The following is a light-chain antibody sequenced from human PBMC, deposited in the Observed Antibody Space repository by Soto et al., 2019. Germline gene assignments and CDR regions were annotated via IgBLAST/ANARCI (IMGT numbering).Light chain of an antibody. V-gene: IGKV3-20*01. CDR1: QSVRSNS. CDR3: QQYGTSPLT. Sequence: EIVLTQSQRTLSLSPGESATLSCTASQSVRSNSLAWYQQKPGQAPRLLMFGASGRATGTPPRFSGRGSGTDFTLTISRLEPEDFAVYYCQQYGTSPLTFGGGTKVDI. CDR2: GAS. J-gene: IGKJ4*01.